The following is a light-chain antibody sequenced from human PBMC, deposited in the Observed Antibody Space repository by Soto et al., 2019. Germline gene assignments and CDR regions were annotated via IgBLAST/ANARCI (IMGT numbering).Light chain of an antibody. CDR3: QHYNDWRWT. V-gene: IGKV3-15*01. Sequence: EIVMTQSPATLSVSPGEGATLSCRASQSISSKLAWYQQKPGQAPRLLIYAASTMATGVPARFSGSGSGTEFTLNISSLQSEDLAVYYCQHYNDWRWTFGQGTKVESK. CDR2: AAS. J-gene: IGKJ1*01. CDR1: QSISSK.